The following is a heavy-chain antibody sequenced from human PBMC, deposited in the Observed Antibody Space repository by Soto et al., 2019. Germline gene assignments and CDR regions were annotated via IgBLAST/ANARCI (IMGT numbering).Heavy chain of an antibody. Sequence: PSETLSLTCTVSGGSISRSYWSCIRQPPGKGLEWIGYIYYSGSTNYNPSLKSRVTISVDTSKNQFSLKLSSVTAADTAVYYCARQVGGWAPWYFDYWGQGTLVTVSS. CDR3: ARQVGGWAPWYFDY. J-gene: IGHJ4*02. D-gene: IGHD6-19*01. CDR1: GGSISRSY. CDR2: IYYSGST. V-gene: IGHV4-59*08.